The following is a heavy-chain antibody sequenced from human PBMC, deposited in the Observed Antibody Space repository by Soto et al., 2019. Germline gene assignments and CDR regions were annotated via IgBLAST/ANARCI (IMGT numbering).Heavy chain of an antibody. J-gene: IGHJ4*02. CDR3: ARDPVLDY. Sequence: SLKVSFSASGYTFTTYWITFFRQAPGQGLEWMGWISAYNGNTNYAQKLQGRVTMTTDTSTSTAYMELRSLRSDDTAVYYCARDPVLDYWGQGTLVTVSS. CDR2: ISAYNGNT. CDR1: GYTFTTYW. V-gene: IGHV1-18*01.